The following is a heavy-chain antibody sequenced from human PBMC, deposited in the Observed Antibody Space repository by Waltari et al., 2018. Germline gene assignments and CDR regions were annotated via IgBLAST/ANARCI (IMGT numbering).Heavy chain of an antibody. J-gene: IGHJ4*02. CDR2: IYPAGST. CDR1: GFTVSTPH. Sequence: DVQLVESGGALVHPGGSLRLSCAASGFTVSTPHMSWVRQAPGKGLEWVSIIYPAGSTFDADSVVGRFTISRDISQNTLHLQMRNLRPEDTAIYYCATARDEDTAMVFFDHWGQGTQVSVSS. V-gene: IGHV3-66*02. CDR3: ATARDEDTAMVFFDH. D-gene: IGHD5-18*01.